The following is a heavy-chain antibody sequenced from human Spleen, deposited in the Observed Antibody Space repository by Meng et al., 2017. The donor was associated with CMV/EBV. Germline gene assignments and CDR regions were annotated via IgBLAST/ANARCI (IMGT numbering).Heavy chain of an antibody. V-gene: IGHV4-31*03. CDR2: IYFGGST. CDR1: GGSISSGCYY. J-gene: IGHJ4*02. CDR3: ATPGPVLTH. Sequence: SLTCSVSGGSISSGCYYCTWIRQLPGKGLEWIGYIYFGGSTYYNPSLKSRLLISVDASKNQFSLKLTSVTAADTAVYYCATPGPVLTHWGQGTLVTVSS.